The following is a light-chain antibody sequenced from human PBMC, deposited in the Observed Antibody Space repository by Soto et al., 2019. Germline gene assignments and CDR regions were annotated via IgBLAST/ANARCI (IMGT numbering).Light chain of an antibody. CDR1: QSVGSN. V-gene: IGKV3-15*01. J-gene: IGKJ2*01. CDR3: QHHGNSAYT. Sequence: EIVMTQSAATLSVSPGERATLSCRPSQSVGSNLAWYQQKPGQAPRLLIYGASTRATGIPARFSGSGSGTEFTLTISSLQSEDFAVYYCQHHGNSAYTFGQGTKLEIK. CDR2: GAS.